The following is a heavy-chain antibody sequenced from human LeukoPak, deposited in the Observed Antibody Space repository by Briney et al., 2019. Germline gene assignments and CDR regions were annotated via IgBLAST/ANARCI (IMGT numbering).Heavy chain of an antibody. CDR3: VKDVGLFTGTCFDY. J-gene: IGHJ4*02. V-gene: IGHV3-64*03. CDR2: ISSNGRTT. CDR1: GFTSSTYA. Sequence: GGSLRLSCSASGFTSSTYAMHWVRQAPGKGLEYVSGISSNGRTTYYADSVKGRFTISRDNSKNTLNLQMSSLRPDDTAVYYCVKDVGLFTGTCFDYWGQGTLVTVSS. D-gene: IGHD3-10*01.